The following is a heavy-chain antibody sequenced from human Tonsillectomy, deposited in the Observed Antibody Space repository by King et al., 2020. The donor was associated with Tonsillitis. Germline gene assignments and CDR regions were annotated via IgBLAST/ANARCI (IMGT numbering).Heavy chain of an antibody. D-gene: IGHD4-17*01. CDR2: ISYDGSNK. CDR3: AKVSGDYGAYHPDY. Sequence: VQLVESGGGVVQPGRSLRLSCAASGFTFSSYGMHWVRQAPGKGLEWVAVISYDGSNKYYADSVKGRFTISRDNSKNTLYLQMNSLRAEDTAVYYCAKVSGDYGAYHPDYWGQGTLLTVSS. CDR1: GFTFSSYG. V-gene: IGHV3-30*18. J-gene: IGHJ4*02.